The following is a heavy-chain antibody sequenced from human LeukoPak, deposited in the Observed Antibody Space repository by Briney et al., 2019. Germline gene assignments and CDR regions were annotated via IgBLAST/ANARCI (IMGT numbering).Heavy chain of an antibody. CDR2: VSHSDTVT. CDR1: GFIFSSYG. J-gene: IGHJ3*02. V-gene: IGHV3-23*01. D-gene: IGHD3-16*01. CDR3: AKSLGRVTGLYGAYDI. Sequence: GESLTLSCAASGFIFSSYGMSWVRQPPGKGLELVSAVSHSDTVTTYADAVRGRFTISRDNSKNTVYMQMNSLRAEDTAVLYCAKSLGRVTGLYGAYDIWGQGTMVTVSS.